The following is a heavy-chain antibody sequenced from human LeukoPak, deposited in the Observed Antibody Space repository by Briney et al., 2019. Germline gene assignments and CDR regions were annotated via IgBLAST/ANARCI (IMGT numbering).Heavy chain of an antibody. D-gene: IGHD3-22*01. CDR1: GFTVSSNY. Sequence: GGSLRLSCAASGFTVSSNYMSWVRQAPGKGLEWVSVIYSGGSTYYADSVKGRFTISRDNSENTLYLQMNSLRAEDTAVYYCARVQSYYDSSGYTRTMDVWGKGTTVTVSS. V-gene: IGHV3-53*01. CDR3: ARVQSYYDSSGYTRTMDV. CDR2: IYSGGST. J-gene: IGHJ6*03.